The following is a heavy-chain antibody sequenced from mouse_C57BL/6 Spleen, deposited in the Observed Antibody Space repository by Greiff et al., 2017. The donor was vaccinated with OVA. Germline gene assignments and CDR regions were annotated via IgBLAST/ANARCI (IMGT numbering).Heavy chain of an antibody. CDR3: ATPLYYGNPAY. D-gene: IGHD2-1*01. CDR1: GYTFTSYW. J-gene: IGHJ3*01. Sequence: VQLQQPGAELVRPGSSVKLSCKASGYTFTSYWMDWVKQRPGQGLEWIGNIYPSDSETHYNQKFKDKATLTVDKSSSTAYMQLSSLTSEDSAVYYCATPLYYGNPAYWGQGTLVTVSA. CDR2: IYPSDSET. V-gene: IGHV1-61*01.